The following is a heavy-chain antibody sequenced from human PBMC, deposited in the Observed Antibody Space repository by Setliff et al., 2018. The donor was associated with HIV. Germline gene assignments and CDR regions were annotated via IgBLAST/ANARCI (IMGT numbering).Heavy chain of an antibody. CDR3: AKAPGWLFLSHY. Sequence: ETLSLSCAASGFTVSSNYMSWVRQAPGKGLEWVSVIYSGGSTYYADSVKGRFTISRDNSKNTLYLQMNSLRVEDTAIYYCAKAPGWLFLSHYWGQGTLVTVSS. J-gene: IGHJ4*02. D-gene: IGHD3-22*01. CDR2: IYSGGST. CDR1: GFTVSSNY. V-gene: IGHV3-53*01.